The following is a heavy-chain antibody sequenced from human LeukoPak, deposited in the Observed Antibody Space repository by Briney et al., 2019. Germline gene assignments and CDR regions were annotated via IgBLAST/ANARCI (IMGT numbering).Heavy chain of an antibody. CDR1: GFIVSSNY. CDR2: IYSGGST. V-gene: IGHV3-53*01. J-gene: IGHJ6*02. Sequence: GGSLRLSCAASGFIVSSNYMSGVRQAPGKGLEWVSVIYSGGSTHYADSVKDRFTISRDNSKNTLDLQMNSLRAEDTAVYYCARAGYCSGGRCYSGYYYGMDVWGQGTTVTVSS. CDR3: ARAGYCSGGRCYSGYYYGMDV. D-gene: IGHD2-15*01.